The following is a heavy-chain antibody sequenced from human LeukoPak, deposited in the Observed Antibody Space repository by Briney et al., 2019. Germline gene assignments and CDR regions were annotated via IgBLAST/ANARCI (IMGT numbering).Heavy chain of an antibody. CDR2: IYYSGST. CDR1: GGPISSYY. D-gene: IGHD2-2*01. CDR3: ARGSGVVPAAMSRYSGYDFKSRYNWFDP. J-gene: IGHJ5*02. Sequence: SETLSLTCTVSGGPISSYYWSWIRQPPGKGLEWIGYIYYSGSTNYNPSLKSRVTISVDTSKNQFSLKLSSVTAADTAVYYCARGSGVVPAAMSRYSGYDFKSRYNWFDPWGQGTLVTVSS. V-gene: IGHV4-59*01.